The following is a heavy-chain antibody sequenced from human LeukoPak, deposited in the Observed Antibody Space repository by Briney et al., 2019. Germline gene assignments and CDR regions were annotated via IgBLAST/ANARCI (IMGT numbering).Heavy chain of an antibody. CDR3: ARVTIIRGTDY. V-gene: IGHV1-2*02. J-gene: IGHJ4*02. D-gene: IGHD3-10*01. CDR1: GYTFTGYN. CDR2: INPHSGGT. Sequence: ASVKVSCKASGYTFTGYNIHWVRQAPGQGLEWMGWINPHSGGTDYAQKFQGRVSMTRDTSINTAYMELSRLRSDDTAVYYCARVTIIRGTDYWGQGTLVTVSS.